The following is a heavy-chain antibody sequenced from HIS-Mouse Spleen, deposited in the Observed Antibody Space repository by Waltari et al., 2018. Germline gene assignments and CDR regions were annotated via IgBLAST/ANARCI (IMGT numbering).Heavy chain of an antibody. CDR3: ARESPYSSSWYDWYFDL. CDR2: IYYSGCT. D-gene: IGHD6-13*01. Sequence: QLQLQESGPGLVKPSETLSLTCTVSGGSISSSSYYWGWIRQHPGKGLEWIGSIYYSGCTHYNPTLNGRVTMSVDPSKNQFSLKLSSVTAADTAVYYCARESPYSSSWYDWYFDLWGRGTLVTVSS. CDR1: GGSISSSSYY. V-gene: IGHV4-39*07. J-gene: IGHJ2*01.